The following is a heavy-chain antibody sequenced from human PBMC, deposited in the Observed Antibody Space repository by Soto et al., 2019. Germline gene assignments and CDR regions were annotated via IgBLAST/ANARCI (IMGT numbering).Heavy chain of an antibody. CDR2: ISYDGSNK. CDR1: GFTFSSYA. V-gene: IGHV3-30-3*01. CDR3: ARDSLDDLGYCTNGVCYTGIARSRPVDY. Sequence: QVQLVESGGGVVQPGRSLRLSCAASGFTFSSYAMHWVRQAPGKGLEWVAVISYDGSNKYYADSVKGRFTISRDNSKNTLYLQMNSLRAEDTAVYYCARDSLDDLGYCTNGVCYTGIARSRPVDYWGQGTLVTVSS. J-gene: IGHJ4*02. D-gene: IGHD2-8*01.